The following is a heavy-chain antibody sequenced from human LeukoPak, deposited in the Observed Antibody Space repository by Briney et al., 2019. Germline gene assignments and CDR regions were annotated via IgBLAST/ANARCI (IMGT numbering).Heavy chain of an antibody. CDR1: GGSIRSTTYY. V-gene: IGHV4-39*07. Sequence: SETLSLTCSVSGGSIRSTTYYWGWIRQPPGKELEWIGSIYYSGNTYYSPSLMSRVTISVDTSKNQFSLNLSSVTAADTAVYFCARAPHFFDTSGSRYYFDYWGQGALVTVSS. CDR2: IYYSGNT. CDR3: ARAPHFFDTSGSRYYFDY. J-gene: IGHJ4*02. D-gene: IGHD3-22*01.